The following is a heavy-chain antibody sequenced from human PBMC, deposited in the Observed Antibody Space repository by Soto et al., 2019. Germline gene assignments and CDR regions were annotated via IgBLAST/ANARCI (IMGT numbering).Heavy chain of an antibody. J-gene: IGHJ4*02. D-gene: IGHD1-1*01. CDR3: TRGRTTSEY. Sequence: EVQLVESGGGLVQPGGSLRLSCAASGFTFSSYWMSWVRQAPGKGLEWEANIKQDGSEKNYVDSMKGRFTISRDNAKSSLYLHMNSLRAEDTAVYYCTRGRTTSEYWGQGTLVTVSS. CDR2: IKQDGSEK. V-gene: IGHV3-7*01. CDR1: GFTFSSYW.